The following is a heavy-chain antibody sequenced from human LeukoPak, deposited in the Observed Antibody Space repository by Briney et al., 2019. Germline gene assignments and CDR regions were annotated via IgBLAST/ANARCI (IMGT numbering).Heavy chain of an antibody. D-gene: IGHD2-2*01. V-gene: IGHV1-24*01. CDR2: FDPEDGET. Sequence: ASVKVSCKVSGYTLTELSMHWVRQAPGKGLEWMGGFDPEDGETIYAQKFQGRVTMTEDTSTDTAYMELSSLRSEDTAVYYCATWGDIVVVPAASYSAFDIWGQGTMVTVSS. CDR3: ATWGDIVVVPAASYSAFDI. CDR1: GYTLTELS. J-gene: IGHJ3*02.